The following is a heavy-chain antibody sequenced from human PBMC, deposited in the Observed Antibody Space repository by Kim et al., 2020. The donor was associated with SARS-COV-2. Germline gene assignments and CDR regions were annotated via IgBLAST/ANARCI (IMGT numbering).Heavy chain of an antibody. J-gene: IGHJ6*02. V-gene: IGHV4-4*07. CDR1: GGSISSYY. D-gene: IGHD3-10*01. CDR3: AREGWGVERVGELESGHVYHDYYYGMDD. CDR2: IYPSGST. Sequence: SETLSLTCTVSGGSISSYYWAWIRQPAGKGLEWIGCIYPSGSTKYNSSLKSRVTMSVDTSKNQFSLKLSSVTAADAAVYFCAREGWGVERVGELESGHVYHDYYYGMDDWGQGTAATVYS.